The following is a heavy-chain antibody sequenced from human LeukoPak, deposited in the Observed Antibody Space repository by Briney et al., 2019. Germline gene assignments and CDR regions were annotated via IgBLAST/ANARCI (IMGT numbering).Heavy chain of an antibody. CDR2: INPSGGST. J-gene: IGHJ6*02. CDR3: ARDRDYDFWSGYNNYGMDV. V-gene: IGHV1-46*01. CDR1: GYTFTSYY. Sequence: ASVKVSCKASGYTFTSYYMHWVRQAPGQGLEWMGIINPSGGSTSYAQKFQGRVTMTRDTSTSTVYMELSSLRSEDTAVYYCARDRDYDFWSGYNNYGMDVWGQGTTVTVSS. D-gene: IGHD3-3*01.